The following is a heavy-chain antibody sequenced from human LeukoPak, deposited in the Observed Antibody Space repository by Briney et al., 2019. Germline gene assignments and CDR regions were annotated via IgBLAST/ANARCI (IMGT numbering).Heavy chain of an antibody. Sequence: TGGSLRLSCAASGFTFSSHWMHWVRHAPGKGLVWVSRINSDGSDTSYADSVKGRFTISRDNSKNTLYLQMNSLRAEDTAVYYCAKGRSYCSGGSCYPFDYWGQGTLVTVSS. D-gene: IGHD2-15*01. CDR3: AKGRSYCSGGSCYPFDY. CDR1: GFTFSSHW. CDR2: INSDGSDT. J-gene: IGHJ4*02. V-gene: IGHV3-74*01.